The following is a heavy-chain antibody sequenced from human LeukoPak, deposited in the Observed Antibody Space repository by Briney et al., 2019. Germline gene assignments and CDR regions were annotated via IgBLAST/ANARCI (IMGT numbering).Heavy chain of an antibody. CDR2: TYHKSIF. Sequence: TLSLTCAVSVGSIRSCNWWTWARPSPREGLEWNGQTYHKSIFKYKPSLKSRVTISSDSFKNHFSLKLTSVTAADAAVYWCATAPILRDEAGEHYKYGMDVWGQGTTVIVSS. J-gene: IGHJ6*02. CDR3: ATAPILRDEAGEHYKYGMDV. V-gene: IGHV4-4*01. CDR1: VGSIRSCNW. D-gene: IGHD2-2*02.